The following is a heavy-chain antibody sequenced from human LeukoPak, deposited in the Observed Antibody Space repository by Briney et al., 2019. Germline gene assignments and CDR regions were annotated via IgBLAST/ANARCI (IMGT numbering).Heavy chain of an antibody. CDR2: IIPIFGTA. D-gene: IGHD2-15*01. CDR1: GGTFSSYA. Sequence: ASVKVSCKASGGTFSSYAISWVRQAPGQGLEWMGRIIPIFGTANYAQKFQGRVTITTDESTSTAYMELSSLRSEDTAVYYCARDRGYCSGGSCYSQDTTFDYWGQGTLVTVSS. V-gene: IGHV1-69*05. J-gene: IGHJ4*02. CDR3: ARDRGYCSGGSCYSQDTTFDY.